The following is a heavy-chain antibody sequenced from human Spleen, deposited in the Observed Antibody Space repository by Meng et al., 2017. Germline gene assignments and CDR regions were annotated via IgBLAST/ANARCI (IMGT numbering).Heavy chain of an antibody. CDR2: INHSGST. CDR1: GGSFSGYY. Sequence: GSLRLSCAVYGGSFSGYYWSWIRQPPGKGLEWIGEINHSGSTNYNPSVEGRVTISVDTSKNQFSLKLTSVTAADSAMYYCARGPTTVAHDFDYWDQGTLVTVSS. D-gene: IGHD4-23*01. J-gene: IGHJ4*02. V-gene: IGHV4-34*01. CDR3: ARGPTTVAHDFDY.